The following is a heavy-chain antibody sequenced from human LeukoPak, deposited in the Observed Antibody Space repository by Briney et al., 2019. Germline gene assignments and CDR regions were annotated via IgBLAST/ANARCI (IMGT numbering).Heavy chain of an antibody. Sequence: GGSLRLSCAASGFTFSYTWMTWVRQAPGKGLGWVASIREDGSQKSAVDSVRGRFSISRDNAKNSVYLQMDSLRAEDTAVYYCARGPTNGQAFDYWGQGTLVGVSS. CDR2: IREDGSQK. D-gene: IGHD2-8*01. V-gene: IGHV3-7*01. J-gene: IGHJ4*02. CDR3: ARGPTNGQAFDY. CDR1: GFTFSYTW.